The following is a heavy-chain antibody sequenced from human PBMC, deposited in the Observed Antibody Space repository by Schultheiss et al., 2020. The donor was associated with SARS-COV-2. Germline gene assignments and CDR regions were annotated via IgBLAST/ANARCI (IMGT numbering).Heavy chain of an antibody. V-gene: IGHV3-23*01. Sequence: AGSLRLSCAASGFTFSSYAMSWVRQAPGKGLEWVSAISGSGGSTYYADSVKGRFTISRDNSKNTLYLQMNSLRAEDTAVYYCASLSSPPWVTGSYPTTPFDYWGQGTLVTVSS. CDR3: ASLSSPPWVTGSYPTTPFDY. CDR2: ISGSGGST. J-gene: IGHJ4*02. CDR1: GFTFSSYA. D-gene: IGHD3-10*01.